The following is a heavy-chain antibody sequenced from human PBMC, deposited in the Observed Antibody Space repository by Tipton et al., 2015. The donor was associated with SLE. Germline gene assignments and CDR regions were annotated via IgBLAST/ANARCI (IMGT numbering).Heavy chain of an antibody. CDR3: VKAPVGGRLSYFNY. CDR2: ISGNGGST. V-gene: IGHV3-64D*06. Sequence: SLRLSCSASGFTFSGCAMHWVRQAPGKGLEYVSGISGNGGSTYDADSVKDRLTISRDNSNNTLYLQMSSLRPEDTAVYYCVKAPVGGRLSYFNYWGQGTLVTVSS. D-gene: IGHD1-26*01. CDR1: GFTFSGCA. J-gene: IGHJ4*02.